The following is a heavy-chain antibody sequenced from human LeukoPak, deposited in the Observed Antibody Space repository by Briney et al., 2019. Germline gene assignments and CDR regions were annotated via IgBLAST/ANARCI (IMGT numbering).Heavy chain of an antibody. Sequence: GGSLRLSCAASGFTFSSYWMSWVRQAPGKGLEWVANIEQDGSEKDYVDSVKGRFTISRDNAKNSLFLQMNSLRVEDTAVYYCARGASGIQLWFFDPWGQGTLVSVSA. CDR3: ARGASGIQLWFFDP. D-gene: IGHD5-18*01. CDR1: GFTFSSYW. J-gene: IGHJ5*02. V-gene: IGHV3-7*01. CDR2: IEQDGSEK.